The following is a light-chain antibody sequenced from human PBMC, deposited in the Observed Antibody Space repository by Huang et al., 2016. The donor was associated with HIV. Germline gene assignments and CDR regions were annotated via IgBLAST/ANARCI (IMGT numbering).Light chain of an antibody. CDR1: QSVKR. Sequence: EIVMTQSPPTLSASPGERATLSCRASQSVKRLAWYQQRPGQAPKLLVYDVSSRATGTPARFIGSGSGTDFTLTINTLQSEDFALYYCQQYDDWPPWSFGQGTRV. CDR3: QQYDDWPPWS. CDR2: DVS. J-gene: IGKJ1*01. V-gene: IGKV3-15*01.